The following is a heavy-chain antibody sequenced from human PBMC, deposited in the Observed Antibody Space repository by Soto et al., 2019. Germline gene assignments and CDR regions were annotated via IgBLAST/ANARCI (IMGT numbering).Heavy chain of an antibody. CDR2: IYSAGSA. CDR3: AKEPVGPDWYFDL. Sequence: GGSLRLSCAASGFTVSSYRMSWVRQAPGKGLEWISVIYSAGSADFADSVKGRFTISRDNSKNTLYLQMNSLRAEDTAVYNCAKEPVGPDWYFDLWGRGTLVTVSS. J-gene: IGHJ2*01. V-gene: IGHV3-66*01. CDR1: GFTVSSYR.